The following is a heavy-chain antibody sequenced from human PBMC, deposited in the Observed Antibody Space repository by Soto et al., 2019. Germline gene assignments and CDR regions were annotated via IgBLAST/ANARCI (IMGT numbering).Heavy chain of an antibody. V-gene: IGHV5-51*01. CDR2: IYAGDPDI. D-gene: IGHD3-9*01. Sequence: GESLKISCKGSGYSFISYWIGWVRQMPGKGLEWMGIIYAGDPDIRYSPSLQGQVTISVDKSISTAYLQWSSLKASDTAMYYCARASNHVDWFPESFDFWGQGTMVTVSS. J-gene: IGHJ3*01. CDR1: GYSFISYW. CDR3: ARASNHVDWFPESFDF.